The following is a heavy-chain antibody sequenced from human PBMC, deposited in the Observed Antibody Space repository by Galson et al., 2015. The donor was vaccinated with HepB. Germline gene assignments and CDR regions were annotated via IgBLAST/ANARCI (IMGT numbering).Heavy chain of an antibody. CDR1: GYTLSELS. Sequence: SVKVSCKASGYTLSELSMHWVRQAPGKGLEWMGGSDVEDGKTKYAQKFQGRVTMTEDTSTDTAYMELSSLGSEDTAVYYCATGTGTTYYYYMDVWGKGTTVTVSS. CDR3: ATGTGTTYYYYMDV. V-gene: IGHV1-24*01. D-gene: IGHD1-1*01. CDR2: SDVEDGKT. J-gene: IGHJ6*03.